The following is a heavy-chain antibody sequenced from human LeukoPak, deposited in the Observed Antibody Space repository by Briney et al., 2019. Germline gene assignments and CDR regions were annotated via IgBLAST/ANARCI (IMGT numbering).Heavy chain of an antibody. J-gene: IGHJ3*02. Sequence: PGGSLRLSCAASGFTFSSYSMNWVRQAPGKGLEWIGEINHSGSTNYNPSLESRVTISVDTSKNQFSLKLSSVTAADTAVYYCARGMTTVTTHAFDIWGQGTMVTVSS. V-gene: IGHV4-34*01. D-gene: IGHD4-11*01. CDR2: INHSGST. CDR1: GFTFSSYS. CDR3: ARGMTTVTTHAFDI.